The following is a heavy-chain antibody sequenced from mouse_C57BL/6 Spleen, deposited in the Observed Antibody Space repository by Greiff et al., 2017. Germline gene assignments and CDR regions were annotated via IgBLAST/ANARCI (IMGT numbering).Heavy chain of an antibody. CDR1: GYTFTSYG. J-gene: IGHJ2*01. V-gene: IGHV1-58*01. Sequence: VQLQQSGAELVKPGSSVKMSCKTSGYTFTSYGIHWVKQRPGQGLEWIGNIYIGSGYTEYNEKFKGKATLTSDKSSSTAYMQLSSLTSEDSANYCGAREGGEYFDYWGQGTTLTVSS. CDR3: AREGGEYFDY. CDR2: IYIGSGYT.